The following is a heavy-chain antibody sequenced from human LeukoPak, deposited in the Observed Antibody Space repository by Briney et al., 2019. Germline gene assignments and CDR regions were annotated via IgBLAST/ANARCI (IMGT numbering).Heavy chain of an antibody. CDR1: GFTFSSYA. D-gene: IGHD2-15*01. J-gene: IGHJ4*02. CDR2: IRQDGIDK. CDR3: ARVHHTSCFDY. V-gene: IGHV3-7*01. Sequence: PGGSLRLSCAASGFTFSSYAMSWVRQAPGKGLEWVANIRQDGIDKSYVDSVKGRFTISKDNAKNSLYLQMNSLRAEDTAVYYCARVHHTSCFDYWGQGTLVTVSS.